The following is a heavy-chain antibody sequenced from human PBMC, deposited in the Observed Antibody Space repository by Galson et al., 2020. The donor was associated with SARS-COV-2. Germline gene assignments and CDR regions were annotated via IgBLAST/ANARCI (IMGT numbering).Heavy chain of an antibody. V-gene: IGHV3-30-3*01. J-gene: IGHJ3*02. CDR3: AREGYSSGRAPAFDI. CDR1: GFTFSTSI. CDR2: MSYDGFSR. D-gene: IGHD6-19*01. Sequence: GGSLRLSCAASGFTFSTSIMHWARLAPGKGLEWVSGMSYDGFSRYYANSVKGRFTISRDESSATVFLQMNSLTIEDTAVYYCAREGYSSGRAPAFDIWGQGTMVTVSS.